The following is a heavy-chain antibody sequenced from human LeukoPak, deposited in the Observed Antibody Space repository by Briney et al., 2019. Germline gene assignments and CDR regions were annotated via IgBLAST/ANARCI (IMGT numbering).Heavy chain of an antibody. V-gene: IGHV4-59*01. CDR2: IYYSGTT. CDR1: GGSMTNFF. J-gene: IGHJ5*02. CDR3: AREHSQSRFVDFLTSYSSYDWFDP. Sequence: PSETLSLTCTVSGGSMTNFFWSWLRQSPGKGLEWIGYIYYSGTTNYNPSLESRVIISIDTSKNQFSLRLSSVTAADTAMYFCAREHSQSRFVDFLTSYSSYDWFDPWGQGNLVTVSS. D-gene: IGHD3-16*01.